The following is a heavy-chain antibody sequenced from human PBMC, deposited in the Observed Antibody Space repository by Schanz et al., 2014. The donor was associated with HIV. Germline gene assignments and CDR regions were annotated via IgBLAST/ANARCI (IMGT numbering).Heavy chain of an antibody. CDR1: GFSFDTFG. CDR3: AKDRNQYDSRYIGKGNYYYYYGMDV. CDR2: ISYDGRNK. Sequence: QVQLGESGGGVVQPGRSLRLSCAGSGFSFDTFGIHWVRQAPGKGLEGLAVISYDGRNKKFANSVKGRFTISRDNSNNTVYLQAKSLRPEDTAVYYCAKDRNQYDSRYIGKGNYYYYYGMDVWGQGTTVTVSS. J-gene: IGHJ6*02. V-gene: IGHV3-30*18. D-gene: IGHD3-22*01.